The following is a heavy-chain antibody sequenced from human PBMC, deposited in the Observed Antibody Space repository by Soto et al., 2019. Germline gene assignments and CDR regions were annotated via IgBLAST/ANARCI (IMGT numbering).Heavy chain of an antibody. D-gene: IGHD6-19*01. CDR1: GDSVSSNSAA. J-gene: IGHJ4*02. CDR3: ARGSSGWYHQGNYYFDY. Sequence: SQTLSLTCAISGDSVSSNSAAWNWIRQSPSRGLEWLGRTYYRSKWYNDYAVSVKSRITINPDTSKNQFSLQLNSVTPEDTAVYYCARGSSGWYHQGNYYFDYWGQGTLVTVS. V-gene: IGHV6-1*01. CDR2: TYYRSKWYN.